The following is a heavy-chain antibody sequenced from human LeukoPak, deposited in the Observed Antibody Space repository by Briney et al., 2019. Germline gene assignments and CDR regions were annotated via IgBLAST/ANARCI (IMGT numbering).Heavy chain of an antibody. CDR2: ISYDGSNK. D-gene: IGHD3-16*01. CDR3: ARDSPWGRGVTPPEYYFDY. V-gene: IGHV3-30-3*01. Sequence: GTSLRLSCAASGFTFSAYTMLWVRRAPGKGLEWVAVISYDGSNKYYADSVKGRFTISRDNSKNTLYLQMNSLRAEDTAVYYCARDSPWGRGVTPPEYYFDYWGQGTLVTVSS. J-gene: IGHJ4*02. CDR1: GFTFSAYT.